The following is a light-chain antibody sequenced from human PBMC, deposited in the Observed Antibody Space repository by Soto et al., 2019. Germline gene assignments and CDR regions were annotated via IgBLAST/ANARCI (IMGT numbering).Light chain of an antibody. J-gene: IGKJ2*01. Sequence: EIVLTQSTATLALSPGERATLSCRASQSVSSYLAWYQQKPGQAPRLLIYDASNRATGIPARFSGSRSRLHFTLTISSLDPEDFAGYYFQHHSKWPPYTFRKGTK. CDR1: QSVSSY. CDR2: DAS. CDR3: QHHSKWPPYT. V-gene: IGKV3-11*01.